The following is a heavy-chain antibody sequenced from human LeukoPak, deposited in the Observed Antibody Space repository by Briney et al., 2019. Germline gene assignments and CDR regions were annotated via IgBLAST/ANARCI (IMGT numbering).Heavy chain of an antibody. V-gene: IGHV4-59*11. J-gene: IGHJ4*02. Sequence: SETLSLTCTASGGSISSHYWSWIRQPPGKGLEWIGYIYYSGSTNCNPSLKSRVTISVDTSKNQFSLKLSSVTAADTAVYYCARGSGWLHPYFDYWGQGTLVTVSS. D-gene: IGHD5-24*01. CDR2: IYYSGST. CDR3: ARGSGWLHPYFDY. CDR1: GGSISSHY.